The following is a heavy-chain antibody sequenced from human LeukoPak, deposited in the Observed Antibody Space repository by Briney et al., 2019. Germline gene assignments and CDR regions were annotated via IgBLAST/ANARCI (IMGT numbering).Heavy chain of an antibody. Sequence: GGSLRLSCAASGFTFDDYAMHWVRHAPGKGLEWVSGISWNSGSIGYADSVKGRFTISRDNAKNSLYLQMNSLRSDDTAVYYCARRLSRDSSGLYRLHAFDIWGQGTMVTVSS. J-gene: IGHJ3*02. D-gene: IGHD3-22*01. CDR1: GFTFDDYA. V-gene: IGHV3-9*01. CDR3: ARRLSRDSSGLYRLHAFDI. CDR2: ISWNSGSI.